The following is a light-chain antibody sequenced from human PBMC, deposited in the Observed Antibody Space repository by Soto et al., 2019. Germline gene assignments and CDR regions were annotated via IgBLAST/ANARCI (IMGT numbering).Light chain of an antibody. V-gene: IGKV1-39*01. CDR2: GAS. J-gene: IGKJ4*01. CDR1: QNINRH. CDR3: QQSDKVPQT. Sequence: DIQMTQSPSSLSASVGDRVTITCRASQNINRHLNWYQERPGKAPKLLISGASSLQSGVPSRFSGSGSGTDFTLTTRPLESEDFATYYCQQSDKVPQTFGGGTKIEIK.